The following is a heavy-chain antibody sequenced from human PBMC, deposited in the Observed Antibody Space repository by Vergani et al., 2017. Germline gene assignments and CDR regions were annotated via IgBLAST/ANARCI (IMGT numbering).Heavy chain of an antibody. Sequence: QVQLQESGPGLVKSSETLSLTCSVSFDSIRNLYCNWIRQPPGKGLEWIGRIYTSGATNYNPSLRSRAIMSVDASKKQFSLKLTSVTAADTAVYYCARHLRGYSYGVFDYWGQGREVTVSS. CDR2: IYTSGAT. V-gene: IGHV4-4*07. CDR1: FDSIRNLY. CDR3: ARHLRGYSYGVFDY. J-gene: IGHJ4*02. D-gene: IGHD5-18*01.